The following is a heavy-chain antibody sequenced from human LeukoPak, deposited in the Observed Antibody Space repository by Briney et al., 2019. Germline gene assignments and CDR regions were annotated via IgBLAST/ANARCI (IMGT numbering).Heavy chain of an antibody. J-gene: IGHJ4*02. Sequence: SETLSLTCAVYGGSFSGYYWSWIRQPPGKGLEWIGEINHSGSTNYNPSLKSRVAIAVDTSKNQFSLKLRSVSAADTAVYYCARGMSRSRVIHFDYWGQGTLVTVSS. V-gene: IGHV4-34*01. D-gene: IGHD2-21*01. CDR1: GGSFSGYY. CDR2: INHSGST. CDR3: ARGMSRSRVIHFDY.